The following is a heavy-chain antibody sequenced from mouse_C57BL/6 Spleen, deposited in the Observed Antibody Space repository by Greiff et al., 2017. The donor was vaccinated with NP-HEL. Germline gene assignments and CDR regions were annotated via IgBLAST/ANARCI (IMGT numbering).Heavy chain of an antibody. D-gene: IGHD2-4*01. CDR2: ISSGGDYI. CDR3: TKGEYDYDGYFDV. J-gene: IGHJ1*03. CDR1: GFTFSSYA. V-gene: IGHV5-9-1*02. Sequence: DVMLVESGEGLVKPGGSLKLSCAASGFTFSSYAMSWVRQTPEKRLEWVAYISSGGDYIYYADTVKGRFTISRDNARNTLYLQMSSLKSEDTAMYYCTKGEYDYDGYFDVWGTGTTVTVSS.